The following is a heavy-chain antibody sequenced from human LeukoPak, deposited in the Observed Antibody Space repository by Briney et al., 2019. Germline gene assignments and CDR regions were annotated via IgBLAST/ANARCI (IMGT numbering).Heavy chain of an antibody. CDR1: GGTFSSYA. D-gene: IGHD2-2*01. CDR3: ATSSSYYYYMDV. J-gene: IGHJ6*03. Sequence: SVKVSCKASGGTFSSYAISWVRQAPGQGLEWMGGIIPIFGTANYAQKFQGRVTITADESTSTAYMELSSLRSEDTAVYYCATSSSYYYYMDVWGKGTTVTVSS. CDR2: IIPIFGTA. V-gene: IGHV1-69*13.